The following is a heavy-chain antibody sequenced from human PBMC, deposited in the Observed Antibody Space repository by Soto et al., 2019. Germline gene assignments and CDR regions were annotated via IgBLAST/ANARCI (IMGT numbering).Heavy chain of an antibody. D-gene: IGHD5-12*01. V-gene: IGHV4-38-2*01. Sequence: QVQLQESGPGLVKPSETLSLTCAVSGYSISSGYYWGWIRQPPGKGLEWIGSIYHSGSTYYNPSLKSRVTISVDTSKNQFSLKLSSVTAADTAVYYCARRLRSGYDFFDYWGQGTLVTVSS. CDR3: ARRLRSGYDFFDY. J-gene: IGHJ4*02. CDR2: IYHSGST. CDR1: GYSISSGYY.